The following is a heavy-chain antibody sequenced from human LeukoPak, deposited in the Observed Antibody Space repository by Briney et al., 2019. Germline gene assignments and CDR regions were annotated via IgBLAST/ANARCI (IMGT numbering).Heavy chain of an antibody. CDR3: TRAPPGRDGYSEY. CDR1: GFIFSSYT. J-gene: IGHJ4*02. V-gene: IGHV3-21*01. D-gene: IGHD5-24*01. CDR2: ISDTSTYI. Sequence: GGSLRLSCAASGFIFSSYTMNWVRQAPGEGLEWVSSISDTSTYIYYADSVEGRFTFSRDNAKSSLFLQMNSLRAEDTAVYYCTRAPPGRDGYSEYWGQGTVVTVST.